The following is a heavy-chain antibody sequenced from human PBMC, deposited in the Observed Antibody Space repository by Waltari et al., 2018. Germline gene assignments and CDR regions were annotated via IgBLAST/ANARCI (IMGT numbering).Heavy chain of an antibody. Sequence: EVQLVESGGGLVKPGGSLRLSCGASGFSFSSYSMNWVRQAPGKGWEWVSSISRSTTYIHYADSVKGRFTISRDNAKNSLYRQMNSLRVEDTAVYYCVSGGWGFYFDYWGQGTVVTVSS. J-gene: IGHJ4*02. CDR1: GFSFSSYS. V-gene: IGHV3-21*01. CDR3: VSGGWGFYFDY. D-gene: IGHD7-27*01. CDR2: ISRSTTYI.